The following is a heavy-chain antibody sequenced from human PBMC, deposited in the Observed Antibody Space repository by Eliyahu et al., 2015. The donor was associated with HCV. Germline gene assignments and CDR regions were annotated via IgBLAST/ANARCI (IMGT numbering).Heavy chain of an antibody. D-gene: IGHD4-17*01. CDR3: AKRLSTVTNRGRWAIDY. CDR1: GFTFSSFG. CDR2: ISYDGSNK. Sequence: QVQLVESGGGVVRPGRSLRLSCXAXGFTFSSFGMHWVRXAXGKGVEWVAVISYDGSNKYYADSVKGRFTISRDNSKNTLYLQMNSLRAEDTAVYYCAKRLSTVTNRGRWAIDYWGQGTLVTVSS. V-gene: IGHV3-30*18. J-gene: IGHJ4*02.